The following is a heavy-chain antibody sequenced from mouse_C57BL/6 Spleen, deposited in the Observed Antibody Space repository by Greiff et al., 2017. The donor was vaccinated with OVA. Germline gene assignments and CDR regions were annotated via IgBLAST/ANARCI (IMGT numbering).Heavy chain of an antibody. CDR3: AREEGEPEDG. J-gene: IGHJ2*01. V-gene: IGHV1-50*01. CDR2: IDPSDSYT. Sequence: QVQLKQPGAELVKPGASVKLSCKASGYTFTSYWMQWVKQRPGQGLEWIGEIDPSDSYTNYNQKFKGKATLTVDTSSSTAYMQLSSLTSEDSAVYYCAREEGEPEDGWGKGTTLTVSS. CDR1: GYTFTSYW.